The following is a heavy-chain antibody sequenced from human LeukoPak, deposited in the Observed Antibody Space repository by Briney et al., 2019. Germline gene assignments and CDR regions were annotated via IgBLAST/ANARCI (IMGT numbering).Heavy chain of an antibody. Sequence: SVKVSCKTSGYSFTDYYMHWVRQAPGQGLEWMGGIIPIFGTANYAQKFQGRVTITADKSTSTAYMELSSLRSEDTAVYYCAREGKGNYPFDYWGQGTLVTVSS. CDR2: IIPIFGTA. D-gene: IGHD1-7*01. CDR3: AREGKGNYPFDY. J-gene: IGHJ4*02. V-gene: IGHV1-69*06. CDR1: GYSFTDYY.